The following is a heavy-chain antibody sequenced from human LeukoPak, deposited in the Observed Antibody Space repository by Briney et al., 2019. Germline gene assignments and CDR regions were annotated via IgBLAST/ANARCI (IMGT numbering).Heavy chain of an antibody. CDR3: WGSSGYYHFDY. Sequence: GGSLRLSCAASGFTFSSYAMSWVRQAPGKGLGWVSAISGSGGSTYYADSVKGRFTISRDNSKNTLYLQMNSLRAEDTAVYYCWGSSGYYHFDYWGQGTLVTVSS. D-gene: IGHD3-22*01. CDR1: GFTFSSYA. CDR2: ISGSGGST. V-gene: IGHV3-23*01. J-gene: IGHJ4*02.